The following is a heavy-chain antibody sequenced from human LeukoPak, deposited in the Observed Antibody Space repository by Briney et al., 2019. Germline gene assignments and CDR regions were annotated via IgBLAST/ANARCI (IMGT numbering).Heavy chain of an antibody. J-gene: IGHJ4*02. Sequence: ASVKVSCKASGGTFSSYAISWVRQAPGQGLEWMGGIIPIFGTANYAQKFQGRVTITTDESTSTAYMELSSLRSEGTAVYYCASSPSLYDSSGYYNYFDYWGQGTLVTVSS. CDR2: IIPIFGTA. CDR3: ASSPSLYDSSGYYNYFDY. D-gene: IGHD3-22*01. CDR1: GGTFSSYA. V-gene: IGHV1-69*05.